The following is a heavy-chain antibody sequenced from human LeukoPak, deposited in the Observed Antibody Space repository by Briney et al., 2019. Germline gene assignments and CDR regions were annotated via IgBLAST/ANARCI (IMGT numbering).Heavy chain of an antibody. D-gene: IGHD3-10*01. CDR1: GFTFSSYG. CDR2: IWYDGSNK. V-gene: IGHV3-33*01. CDR3: ARGRDYGSGIEDV. Sequence: PGRSLRLSCAASGFTFSSYGMHWVRQAPGKGLEWVAVIWYDGSNKYYADSVKGRFTISRDDSKNTLYLQMNILRAEDTAVYYCARGRDYGSGIEDVWGQGTTVTVSS. J-gene: IGHJ6*02.